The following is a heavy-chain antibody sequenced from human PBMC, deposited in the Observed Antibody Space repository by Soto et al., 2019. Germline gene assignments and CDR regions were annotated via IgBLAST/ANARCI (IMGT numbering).Heavy chain of an antibody. CDR1: GFTFSSYA. Sequence: QVQLVESGGGVVQPGRSLRLSCAASGFTFSSYAMHWVRQAPGKGLEWVAVISYDGSNKYYADSVKGRFTISRDNSKNTLYLQMNSLRAEDTAAYYCARDHLRDSPYYFDYWGQGTLVTVSS. V-gene: IGHV3-30-3*01. CDR3: ARDHLRDSPYYFDY. CDR2: ISYDGSNK. J-gene: IGHJ4*02.